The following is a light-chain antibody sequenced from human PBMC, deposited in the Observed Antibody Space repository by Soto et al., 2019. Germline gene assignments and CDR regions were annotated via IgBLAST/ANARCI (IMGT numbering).Light chain of an antibody. Sequence: EIVMTQSPATLSVSPGERATLSCRASQSVSSNLAWYQQKPGQAPRLLIYGASTRATGIPARFSGSVSGTEFTLTISSLQSEDFAVYDCQQYKNWPRGTFGQGTRLEI. CDR1: QSVSSN. J-gene: IGKJ5*01. CDR2: GAS. CDR3: QQYKNWPRGT. V-gene: IGKV3D-15*01.